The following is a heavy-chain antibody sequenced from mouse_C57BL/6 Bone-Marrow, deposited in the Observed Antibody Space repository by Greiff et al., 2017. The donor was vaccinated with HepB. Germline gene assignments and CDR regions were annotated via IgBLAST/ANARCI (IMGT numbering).Heavy chain of an antibody. V-gene: IGHV1-52*01. CDR1: GYTFTSYW. CDR3: ARRYGNYESGFAY. J-gene: IGHJ3*01. D-gene: IGHD2-10*02. CDR2: IDPSDSET. Sequence: VKLQQPGAELVRPGSSVKLSCKASGYTFTSYWMHWVKQRPIQGLEWIGNIDPSDSETHYNQKFKDKATLTVDKSSSTAYMQLSSLTSEDSAVYYCARRYGNYESGFAYWGQGTLVTVSA.